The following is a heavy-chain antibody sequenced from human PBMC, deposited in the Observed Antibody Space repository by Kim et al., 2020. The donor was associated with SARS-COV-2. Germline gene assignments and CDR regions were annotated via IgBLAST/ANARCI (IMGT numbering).Heavy chain of an antibody. CDR1: GYTFTNYY. CDR2: VIPNNGNT. D-gene: IGHD2-15*01. J-gene: IGHJ4*02. V-gene: IGHV1-46*01. Sequence: ASVKGSCKPSGYTFTNYYIHWVRQAPGQGLEWMGIVIPNNGNTAYAQKFQGRVTMTRDTSTSTVYMELSSLRSEDTAVYYCARDPRGGGGTYYFDNWGQGTLITVSS. CDR3: ARDPRGGGGTYYFDN.